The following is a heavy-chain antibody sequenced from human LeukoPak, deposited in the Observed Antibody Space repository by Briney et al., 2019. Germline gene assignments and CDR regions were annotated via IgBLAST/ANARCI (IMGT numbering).Heavy chain of an antibody. D-gene: IGHD6-6*01. V-gene: IGHV3-48*02. CDR1: GFSLSGYS. CDR2: ISSSMSIT. J-gene: IGHJ4*02. CDR3: ARGPNSNWSGLDF. Sequence: GGSLRLSCAASGFSLSGYSMNWVRQTPGKGLEWISYISSSMSITYYADSVKGRFTISRDNAKNSLYLQMNGLTDEDTAVYYCARGPNSNWSGLDFWGQGTLLTVSS.